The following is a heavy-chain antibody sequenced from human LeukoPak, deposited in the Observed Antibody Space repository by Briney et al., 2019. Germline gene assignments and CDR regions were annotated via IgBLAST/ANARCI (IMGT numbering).Heavy chain of an antibody. J-gene: IGHJ3*02. CDR3: ARACTSCYTGNAFDI. D-gene: IGHD2-2*02. V-gene: IGHV1-18*01. CDR2: ISAYNGNT. CDR1: GYTFTSYG. Sequence: ASVTVSCTASGYTFTSYGISWVRQAPGQGLEWMGWISAYNGNTNYAQKLQGRVTMTTDTSTSTAYMELRSLRSDGTAVYYCARACTSCYTGNAFDIWGQGTMVTVSS.